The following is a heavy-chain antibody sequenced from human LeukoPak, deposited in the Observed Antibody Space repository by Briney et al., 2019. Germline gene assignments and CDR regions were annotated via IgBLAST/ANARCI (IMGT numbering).Heavy chain of an antibody. CDR1: GFTFSSYG. V-gene: IGHV3-30*02. CDR3: ARAHDSSGFPIDY. J-gene: IGHJ4*02. Sequence: GSLRLSCAASGFTFSSYGMSWVRQAPGKGLEWVAFIRYDGTNKYYADSVKGRFTISRDNAKNSLYLQMNSLRAEDTAVYYCARAHDSSGFPIDYWGQGTLVTVSS. D-gene: IGHD3-22*01. CDR2: IRYDGTNK.